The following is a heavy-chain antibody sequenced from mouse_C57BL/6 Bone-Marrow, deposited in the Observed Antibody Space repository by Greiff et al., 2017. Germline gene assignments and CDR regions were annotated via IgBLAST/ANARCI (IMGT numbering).Heavy chain of an antibody. V-gene: IGHV1-82*01. CDR2: IYPGGGNT. Sequence: VQLQQSGAELVKPGASVKLSCKASGYAFSSYWMNWVKQRPGKGLEWIGRIYPGGGNTNYNGKFKGKATLTADKSSSTAYMQLSSLTSEDSAVYYCARYPVWEAIDYWGQGTSVTVSS. D-gene: IGHD4-1*01. CDR1: GYAFSSYW. CDR3: ARYPVWEAIDY. J-gene: IGHJ4*01.